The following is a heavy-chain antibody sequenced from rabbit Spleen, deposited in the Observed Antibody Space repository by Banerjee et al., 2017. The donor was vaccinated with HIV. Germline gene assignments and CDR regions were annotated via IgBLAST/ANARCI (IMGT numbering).Heavy chain of an antibody. CDR1: GFSFSNGYV. CDR3: ARDGSGGISYYFNL. CDR2: IYTDTDTT. J-gene: IGHJ4*01. Sequence: QEQLVESGGGLVQPEGSLTLTCTASGFSFSNGYVMGWVRQAPGKGLELIACIYTDTDTTYYTTWAKGRFTISKTSSTTVTLQMTSLTAADTATYFCARDGSGGISYYFNLWGPGTLVTVS. D-gene: IGHD1-1*01. V-gene: IGHV1S45*01.